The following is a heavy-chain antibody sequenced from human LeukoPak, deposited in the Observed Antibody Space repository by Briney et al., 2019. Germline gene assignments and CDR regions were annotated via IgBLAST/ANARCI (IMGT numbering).Heavy chain of an antibody. D-gene: IGHD3-10*01. CDR1: GGTFSSYA. CDR2: IITILGLA. Sequence: VASVKVSCKASGGTFSSYAIGWVRQAPGQGLEWMGRIITILGLANYAQKFQGRVTITADKSTSTAYKELSSLRSEDTAVYYCARAEDYYGSGSYYPLWGQGTLVTVSS. CDR3: ARAEDYYGSGSYYPL. J-gene: IGHJ4*02. V-gene: IGHV1-69*04.